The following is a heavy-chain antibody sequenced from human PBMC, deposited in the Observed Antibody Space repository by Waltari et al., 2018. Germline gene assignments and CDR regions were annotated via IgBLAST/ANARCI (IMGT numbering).Heavy chain of an antibody. J-gene: IGHJ3*01. Sequence: QGHLIESGGGLVQPGTSLRLSCASSELALQIYTVHWVRQAPGKGLEWVALISNDGNEKKYADSVRGRFTISRDTSPQTVFLEMDSLRPDDTALYYCAGDDPRWYPDSLDLWGQGTMVTVSP. V-gene: IGHV3-30*03. D-gene: IGHD6-13*01. CDR3: AGDDPRWYPDSLDL. CDR1: ELALQIYT. CDR2: ISNDGNEK.